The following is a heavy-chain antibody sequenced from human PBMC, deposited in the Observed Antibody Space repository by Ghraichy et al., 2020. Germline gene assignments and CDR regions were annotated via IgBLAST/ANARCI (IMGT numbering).Heavy chain of an antibody. Sequence: LSLTCAASGFTFSSYEMNWVRQAPGKGLEWVSYISSSGSTIYYADSVKGRFTISRDNAKNSLYLQMNSLRAEDTAVYYCATLGRDLYYGMDVWGQGTTVTVSS. CDR1: GFTFSSYE. D-gene: IGHD7-27*01. CDR2: ISSSGSTI. V-gene: IGHV3-48*03. J-gene: IGHJ6*02. CDR3: ATLGRDLYYGMDV.